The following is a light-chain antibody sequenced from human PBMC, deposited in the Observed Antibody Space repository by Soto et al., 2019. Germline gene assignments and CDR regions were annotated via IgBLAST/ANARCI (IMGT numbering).Light chain of an antibody. J-gene: IGKJ4*01. V-gene: IGKV1-33*01. Sequence: DIQMTQSPSSLSASIGDSVTISCQASQNINIYLNWYQQKPGTAPKLLIYDASNLQTGVPSRFSASGSGTHVTFTITSLQPEDIATYFCQQFDNLPLTFGGGTKVEIK. CDR2: DAS. CDR3: QQFDNLPLT. CDR1: QNINIY.